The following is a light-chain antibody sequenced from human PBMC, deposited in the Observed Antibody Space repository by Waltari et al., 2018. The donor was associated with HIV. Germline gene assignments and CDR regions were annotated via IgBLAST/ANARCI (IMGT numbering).Light chain of an antibody. Sequence: DIQMTQSPSSLSASVGDRVTITCRASQYINNFLNWYQQKPGKTPKLLIYSASSLQSGVPSRFSGSGSGTDFTLTLNSLQPEDVATYYCQQSYTAPWTFGQGTKVEVK. CDR3: QQSYTAPWT. V-gene: IGKV1-39*01. CDR1: QYINNF. CDR2: SAS. J-gene: IGKJ1*01.